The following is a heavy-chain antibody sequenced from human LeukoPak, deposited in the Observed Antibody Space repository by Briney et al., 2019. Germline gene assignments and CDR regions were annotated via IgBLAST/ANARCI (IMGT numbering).Heavy chain of an antibody. Sequence: GGSLRLSCAASGFTFSSYAMSWVRQAPGKGLEWISYISSDGSTIYYADSVKGRFSISRDNAKNSLYLQMNSLRAEDTAVYYCARRHSPNYFDYWGQGTLVTVSS. J-gene: IGHJ4*02. CDR1: GFTFSSYA. CDR2: ISSDGSTI. CDR3: ARRHSPNYFDY. V-gene: IGHV3-48*01.